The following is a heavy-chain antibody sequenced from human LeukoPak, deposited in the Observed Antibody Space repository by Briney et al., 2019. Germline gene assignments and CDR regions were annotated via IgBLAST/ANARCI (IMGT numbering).Heavy chain of an antibody. J-gene: IGHJ4*02. V-gene: IGHV1-69*13. Sequence: GASVKVSCKASGGTFSSYAISWVRQAPGQGLEWMGGIIPIFGTANYAQKFQGRVTITADESTSTAYMELSSLRSEDTAVYYCARGNYYDSSGPTQEYYFDYWGRGTLVTVSS. CDR2: IIPIFGTA. CDR1: GGTFSSYA. CDR3: ARGNYYDSSGPTQEYYFDY. D-gene: IGHD3-22*01.